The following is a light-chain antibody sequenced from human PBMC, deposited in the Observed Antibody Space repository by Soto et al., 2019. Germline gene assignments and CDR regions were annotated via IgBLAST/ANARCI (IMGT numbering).Light chain of an antibody. V-gene: IGKV1-8*01. J-gene: IGKJ1*01. CDR2: ASS. CDR3: QQYYKYPRT. Sequence: AVRVTQSPSSISASTGDRVTITCRASQGISPFLAWYKQRPGKAPNLLVYASSTLKSGVPSRFNGSGSGTDFTLTISNLQSEDSATYFCQQYYKYPRTFGQGTKVEIK. CDR1: QGISPF.